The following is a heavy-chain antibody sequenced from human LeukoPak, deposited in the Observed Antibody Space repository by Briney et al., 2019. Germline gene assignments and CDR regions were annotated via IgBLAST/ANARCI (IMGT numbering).Heavy chain of an antibody. D-gene: IGHD6-13*01. Sequence: PGGSLRLSCAASGFTFSSHGMHWVRQAPGKGLEWVAVISYVGSNKYYADSVKGRFTISRDNSKNTLYLQMNSLRAEDTAVYYCAKDLASSSWYVLTGYYYYYYGMDVWGQGTTVTVSS. V-gene: IGHV3-30*18. CDR3: AKDLASSSWYVLTGYYYYYYGMDV. J-gene: IGHJ6*02. CDR2: ISYVGSNK. CDR1: GFTFSSHG.